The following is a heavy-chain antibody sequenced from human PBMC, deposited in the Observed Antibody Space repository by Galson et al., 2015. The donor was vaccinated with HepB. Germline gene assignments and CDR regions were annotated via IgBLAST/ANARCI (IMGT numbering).Heavy chain of an antibody. D-gene: IGHD6-13*01. J-gene: IGHJ4*02. Sequence: SLRLSCAASGFTFSSYGMHWVRQAPGKGLEWVAVIWYDGSNKYYADSVKGRFTISRDNSKNTLYLQMNSLRAEDTGVYYCARESSSWYFGGDYWGQGTLVTVSS. CDR2: IWYDGSNK. V-gene: IGHV3-33*01. CDR1: GFTFSSYG. CDR3: ARESSSWYFGGDY.